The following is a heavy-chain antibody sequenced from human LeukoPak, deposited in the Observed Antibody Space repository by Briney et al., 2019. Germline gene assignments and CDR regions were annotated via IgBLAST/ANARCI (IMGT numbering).Heavy chain of an antibody. J-gene: IGHJ6*02. CDR1: GGTFSSSA. CDR3: ARDQGLTAPPPSGLDV. Sequence: SVKVSCKTSGGTFSSSAITWVRQAPGQGLEWMGRIIPVLNITTYAQKFQGSVTITADTSTSTVYMELSSLRSEETAVYYCARDQGLTAPPPSGLDVWGQGTTVIVSS. V-gene: IGHV1-69*04. D-gene: IGHD5-18*01. CDR2: IIPVLNIT.